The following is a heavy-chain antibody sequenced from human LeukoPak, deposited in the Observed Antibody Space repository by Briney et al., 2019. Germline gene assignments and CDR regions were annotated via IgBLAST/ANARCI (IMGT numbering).Heavy chain of an antibody. D-gene: IGHD6-19*01. CDR2: IYSGGST. J-gene: IGHJ4*02. CDR1: GFTVSSNY. CDR3: AREASGWPFFDY. V-gene: IGHV3-53*01. Sequence: GGSLRLSCAASGFTVSSNYMSWVRQAPGEGLEWVSVIYSGGSTYYADSVKGRFTISRDNSKNTLYLQMNSLRAEDTAVYYCAREASGWPFFDYWGQGTLVTVSS.